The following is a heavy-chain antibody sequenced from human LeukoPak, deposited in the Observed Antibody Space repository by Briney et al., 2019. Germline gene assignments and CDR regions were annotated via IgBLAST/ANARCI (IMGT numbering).Heavy chain of an antibody. CDR2: IKQDGSEK. J-gene: IGHJ4*02. Sequence: GGSLRLSCAASGFSFSNYWMSWVRQAPGKGLEWVANIKQDGSEKYYVDSVKGRFTISRENAKNSVSLQMNSLRAEDTAVYYCARGPAAGNLLGFWGQGTLVTVSS. D-gene: IGHD6-19*01. V-gene: IGHV3-7*01. CDR3: ARGPAAGNLLGF. CDR1: GFSFSNYW.